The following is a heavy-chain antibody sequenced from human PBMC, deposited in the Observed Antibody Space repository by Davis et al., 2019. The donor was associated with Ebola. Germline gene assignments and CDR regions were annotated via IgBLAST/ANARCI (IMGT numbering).Heavy chain of an antibody. J-gene: IGHJ4*01. CDR1: GFTFSNAW. Sequence: PGGSLRLSCAASGFTFSNAWMTWVRQAPGKGLEWASSISNGGTATYYTDSVKGRFTISRDNSKNTVFLEMNSLRAEDTAVYYCAKGNSETGYEYWGHGTLVTVSS. CDR2: ISNGGTAT. V-gene: IGHV3-23*01. CDR3: AKGNSETGYEY. D-gene: IGHD3-10*01.